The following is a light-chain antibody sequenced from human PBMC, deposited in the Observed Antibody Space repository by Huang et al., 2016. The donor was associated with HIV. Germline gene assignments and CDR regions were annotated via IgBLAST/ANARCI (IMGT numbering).Light chain of an antibody. CDR2: AAS. CDR1: QGISSF. V-gene: IGKV1-9*01. CDR3: QQLHSFSYT. J-gene: IGKJ2*01. Sequence: IQLTQSPSSLSASVGDRVTMTCRASQGISSFLAWYKQKPGKAPKLLLDAASTLQTGVPSRFSGSGSGTDFTLTINSLQPEDFATYFCQQLHSFSYTFGQGTKLEIK.